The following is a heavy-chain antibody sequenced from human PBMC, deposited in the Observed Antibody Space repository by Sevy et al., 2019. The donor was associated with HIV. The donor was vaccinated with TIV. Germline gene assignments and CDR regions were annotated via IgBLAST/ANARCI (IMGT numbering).Heavy chain of an antibody. CDR2: ISYDGINK. D-gene: IGHD2-2*01. J-gene: IGHJ4*02. CDR1: GFTFSDYA. CDR3: ARDRSTRWINYYFDY. Sequence: GGSLRLSCAASGFTFSDYAMHWVRHTQGKGLEWVAVISYDGINKNYADSVKDRFTLSRDNSKNTLSLQMNSPRTEDTAVYYCARDRSTRWINYYFDYWGQGTLVTVSS. V-gene: IGHV3-30-3*01.